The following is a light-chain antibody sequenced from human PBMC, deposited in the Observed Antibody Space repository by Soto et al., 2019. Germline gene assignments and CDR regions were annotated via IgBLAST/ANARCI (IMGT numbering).Light chain of an antibody. CDR2: EVN. J-gene: IGLJ1*01. CDR3: SSYAGAHIV. V-gene: IGLV2-8*01. CDR1: SSDVGGYDY. Sequence: QSALTQPPSASGSPGQSVTISCTGTSSDVGGYDYVSWYQQHPGQAPKLIIYEVNKRPSGVPDRFSGSKSGNTASLTVSGLQAEDEADYYCSSYAGAHIVFGTGTKVTVL.